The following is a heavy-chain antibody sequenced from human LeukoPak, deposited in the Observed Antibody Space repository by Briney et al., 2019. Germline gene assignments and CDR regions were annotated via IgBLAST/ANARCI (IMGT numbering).Heavy chain of an antibody. D-gene: IGHD5-12*01. CDR3: ARHRLPLEYSGYKKRGARYYYYYYYMDV. V-gene: IGHV5-51*01. CDR2: IYPGDSDT. CDR1: GYSFTSYW. Sequence: GESLKISCKGSGYSFTSYWIGWVRQMPGKGLEWMGIIYPGDSDTRYSPSFQGQVTISADKSISTAYLQWSSLKASDTAMYYCARHRLPLEYSGYKKRGARYYYYYYYMDVWGKGTTVTVSS. J-gene: IGHJ6*03.